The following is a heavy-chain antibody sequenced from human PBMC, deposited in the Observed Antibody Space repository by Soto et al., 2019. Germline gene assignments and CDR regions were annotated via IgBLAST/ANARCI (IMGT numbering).Heavy chain of an antibody. J-gene: IGHJ4*02. D-gene: IGHD2-2*01. V-gene: IGHV4-39*01. CDR3: ARLTHSTSGGGPKYYFDY. Sequence: QLQLQESGPGLVKPSETLSLTCTVSGGSISSSSYYWGWIRQPPGKGLEWIGSIYYSGSTYYNPSLKSRVTISVDTSKNQFSLKLSSVTAADTAVYYCARLTHSTSGGGPKYYFDYWGQGTLVTVSS. CDR2: IYYSGST. CDR1: GGSISSSSYY.